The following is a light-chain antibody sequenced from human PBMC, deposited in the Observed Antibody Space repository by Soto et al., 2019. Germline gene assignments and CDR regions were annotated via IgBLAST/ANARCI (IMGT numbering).Light chain of an antibody. CDR2: KVS. Sequence: QPALTQPPSASGTPGQSVTISCTGTSSDVGGYNYVSWYQQHPGKAPKLMIYKVSKRPSGVPDRFSGSKSGNTASLTVSGLQAEDEAAYYCSSYAGSNNLVFGGGTKLAVL. J-gene: IGLJ2*01. CDR3: SSYAGSNNLV. CDR1: SSDVGGYNY. V-gene: IGLV2-8*01.